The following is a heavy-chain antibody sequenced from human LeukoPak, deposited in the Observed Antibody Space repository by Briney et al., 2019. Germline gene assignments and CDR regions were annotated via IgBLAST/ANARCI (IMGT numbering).Heavy chain of an antibody. J-gene: IGHJ3*02. V-gene: IGHV3-66*01. CDR1: GFTVSSSY. Sequence: PGGSLRLSCAASGFTVSSSYINWVRQAPGKGLEWISVTYSGGTTYYSESVKDRFIVSRDNSKNTLYLQMNSLRAEDTAVYYCARVARRAFDIWGQGTMVTVSS. D-gene: IGHD2-15*01. CDR2: TYSGGTT. CDR3: ARVARRAFDI.